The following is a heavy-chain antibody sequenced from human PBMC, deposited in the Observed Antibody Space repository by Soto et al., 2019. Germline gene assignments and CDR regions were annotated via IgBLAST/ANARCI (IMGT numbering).Heavy chain of an antibody. CDR1: GFTFSSYA. Sequence: GGSLRLSCAASGFTFSSYAMNWVRQAPGKGLEWVSGISGNGGSTSYADSVKGRFTISRDNSKNTLSLQMSSLRDEDTGIYYCAKDRGLVPHSGGCFGIYYSTMDLWGQGTTVTVSS. CDR3: AKDRGLVPHSGGCFGIYYSTMDL. J-gene: IGHJ6*02. CDR2: ISGNGGST. V-gene: IGHV3-23*01. D-gene: IGHD6-19*01.